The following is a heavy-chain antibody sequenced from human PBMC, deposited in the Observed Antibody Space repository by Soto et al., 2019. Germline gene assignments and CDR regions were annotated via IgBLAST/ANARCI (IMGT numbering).Heavy chain of an antibody. D-gene: IGHD6-13*01. Sequence: QVQLVESGGGLVKPGGSLRLSCAASGFTFSDYYMSWIRQAPGKGLEWVSYISSSGSTIYYADSVKGRFTISRDNAKNPLYLQMNSLRAGDTAVYYCARAVAAAGYYYTYYYYMDVWGKGTTVTVSS. CDR1: GFTFSDYY. CDR3: ARAVAAAGYYYTYYYYMDV. V-gene: IGHV3-11*01. J-gene: IGHJ6*03. CDR2: ISSSGSTI.